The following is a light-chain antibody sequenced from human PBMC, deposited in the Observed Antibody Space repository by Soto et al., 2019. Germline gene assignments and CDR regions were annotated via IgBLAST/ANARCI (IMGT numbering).Light chain of an antibody. CDR3: CSYAGSSNV. J-gene: IGLJ1*01. CDR1: SSDVGGYKY. V-gene: IGLV2-11*01. CDR2: EVT. Sequence: QSALTQPRSVSGSPGQSVTISCSGTSSDVGGYKYVSWYQQHPGKAPKLMIYEVTNRPSGVPDRFSGSKSGNTASLTISGLQAEDEADYYCCSYAGSSNVFGTGTKVTVL.